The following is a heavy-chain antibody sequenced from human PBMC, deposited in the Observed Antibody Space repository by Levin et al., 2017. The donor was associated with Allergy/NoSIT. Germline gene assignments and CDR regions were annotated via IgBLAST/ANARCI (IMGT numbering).Heavy chain of an antibody. CDR3: ARDLAGFSGYKPYCYMDV. Sequence: SETLSLTCSVSGDSISRGFYYGSWIRQPAGEGLEWIGRIYVTGSTTYSPSLKSRVTISLDRSKDQVSLKINSVTAADTDVYYCARDLAGFSGYKPYCYMDVWGKGTTVTVSS. D-gene: IGHD5-12*01. CDR2: IYVTGST. V-gene: IGHV4-61*02. CDR1: GDSISRGFYY. J-gene: IGHJ6*03.